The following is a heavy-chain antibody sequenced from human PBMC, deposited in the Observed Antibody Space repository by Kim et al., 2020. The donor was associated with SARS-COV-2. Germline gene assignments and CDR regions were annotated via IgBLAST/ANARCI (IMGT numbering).Heavy chain of an antibody. V-gene: IGHV4-34*01. CDR3: ARDRRTALLY. D-gene: IGHD2-15*01. CDR2: INHSGST. CDR1: GGSFSGYY. Sequence: SETLSLTCAVYGGSFSGYYWSWIRQPPGKGLEWIGEINHSGSTNYNPSLKSRVTISVDTSKNQFSLKLSSVTAADTAVYYCARDRRTALLYWGQGTLVTVSS. J-gene: IGHJ4*02.